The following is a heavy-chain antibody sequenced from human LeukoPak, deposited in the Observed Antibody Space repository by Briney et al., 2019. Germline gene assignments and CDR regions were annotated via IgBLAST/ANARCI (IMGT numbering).Heavy chain of an antibody. V-gene: IGHV3-48*04. CDR3: ARGLSYEKSIFDY. D-gene: IGHD3-3*01. CDR1: GFTFSSYS. Sequence: GGSLRLSCAASGFTFSSYSMNWVRQAPGKGLEWVSYISSSSSTIYYADSVKGRFTISRDNAKNSLYLQMNSLRAEDTALYYCARGLSYEKSIFDYWGQGTLVTVSS. J-gene: IGHJ4*02. CDR2: ISSSSSTI.